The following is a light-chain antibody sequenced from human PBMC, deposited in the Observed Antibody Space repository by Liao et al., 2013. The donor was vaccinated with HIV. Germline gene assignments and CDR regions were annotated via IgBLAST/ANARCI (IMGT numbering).Light chain of an antibody. V-gene: IGLV3-1*01. CDR3: QAWDIGTRVV. Sequence: SYELTQPPSMSVSPGQTASVTCSGHKLGDKYVSWYQQRPGRSPVLVIYQDTKRPPGIPERFSGSNSGNTATLSVSGTQAMDEADYFCQAWDIGTRVVFGGGTTLTVL. CDR1: KLGDKY. J-gene: IGLJ2*01. CDR2: QDT.